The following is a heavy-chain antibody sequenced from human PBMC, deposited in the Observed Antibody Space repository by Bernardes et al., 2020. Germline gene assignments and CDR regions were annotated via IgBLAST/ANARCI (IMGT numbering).Heavy chain of an antibody. D-gene: IGHD6-13*01. CDR1: GYTFTSYG. V-gene: IGHV1-18*01. J-gene: IGHJ4*02. Sequence: ASVKVSCKASGYTFTSYGISWVRQAPGQGLEWMGWISAYNGNTNYAQKLQGRVTMTTDTSTSTAYMELRSLRSDDTAVYYCARDGIAAAGPSPVAGDFDYWGQGTLVTVSS. CDR2: ISAYNGNT. CDR3: ARDGIAAAGPSPVAGDFDY.